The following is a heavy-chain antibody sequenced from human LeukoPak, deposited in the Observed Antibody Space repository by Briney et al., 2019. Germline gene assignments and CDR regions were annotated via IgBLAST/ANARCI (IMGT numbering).Heavy chain of an antibody. V-gene: IGHV3-21*01. J-gene: IGHJ5*02. CDR3: ARDNIGYCSSTSCYPVGWFDP. CDR1: GFTFSSYS. Sequence: GGSLRLSCAASGFTFSSYSMNWVRQAPGKGLEWVSSISSSSSYIYYADSVKGRFTISRDNAKNSLYLQMNSLRAEDTAVYYCARDNIGYCSSTSCYPVGWFDPRGQGTLVTVSS. CDR2: ISSSSSYI. D-gene: IGHD2-2*01.